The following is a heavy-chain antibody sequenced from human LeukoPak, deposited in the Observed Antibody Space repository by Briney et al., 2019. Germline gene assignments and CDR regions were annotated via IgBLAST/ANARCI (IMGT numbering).Heavy chain of an antibody. CDR2: INDDGRTT. Sequence: GGSLRLSCAASGFTFSYYWMHWVRQAPGEGLVWVSRINDDGRTTTYADSVKGRITISRDNAKNTLYLQMSSLRVEDTAVYYCARSGITMVGGASIGLLTFDIWGPGTMVTVSS. D-gene: IGHD3-10*01. J-gene: IGHJ3*02. V-gene: IGHV3-74*03. CDR3: ARSGITMVGGASIGLLTFDI. CDR1: GFTFSYYW.